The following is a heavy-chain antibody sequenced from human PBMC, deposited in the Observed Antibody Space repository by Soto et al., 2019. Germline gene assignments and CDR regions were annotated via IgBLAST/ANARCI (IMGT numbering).Heavy chain of an antibody. CDR2: VKSKTDGGTT. J-gene: IGHJ6*02. V-gene: IGHV3-15*07. CDR3: TTLFDSRYWSRYYYGMDV. CDR1: GFTFSNAW. D-gene: IGHD2-8*02. Sequence: GGSLRLSCAASGFTFSNAWMNWVRQAPGKGLEWVGRVKSKTDGGTTDYAAPVKGRFTISRDDSKNTLYLQMNSLKTEDTAVYYCTTLFDSRYWSRYYYGMDVWGQGTTVTVSS.